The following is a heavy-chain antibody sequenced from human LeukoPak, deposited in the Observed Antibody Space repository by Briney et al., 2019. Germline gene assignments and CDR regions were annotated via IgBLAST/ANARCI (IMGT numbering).Heavy chain of an antibody. CDR1: GYSISSGYY. J-gene: IGHJ4*02. CDR2: IYHSGST. D-gene: IGHD3-22*01. CDR3: ARVKDSSGYYSWGY. V-gene: IGHV4-38-2*01. Sequence: KPSETLSLTCAVSGYSISSGYYWGWIRRPPGKGLEWIGSIYHSGSTYYNPSLKSRVTISVDTSKNQFSLKLSSVTAADTAVYYCARVKDSSGYYSWGYWGQGTLVTVSS.